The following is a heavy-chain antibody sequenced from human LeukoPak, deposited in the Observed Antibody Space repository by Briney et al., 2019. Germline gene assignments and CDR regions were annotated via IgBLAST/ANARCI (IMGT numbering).Heavy chain of an antibody. CDR3: ARDPEGFGATYFDY. Sequence: GGSLRLSCAPSGFPFSSYAMTWVRQAPGKGLEWVSSISRSASNIYYADSVKGRFTISRDNAKNSFYLQMNSLRAEDTAVFYCARDPEGFGATYFDYWGQGTLVTVSS. D-gene: IGHD3-16*01. V-gene: IGHV3-21*01. J-gene: IGHJ4*02. CDR2: ISRSASNI. CDR1: GFPFSSYA.